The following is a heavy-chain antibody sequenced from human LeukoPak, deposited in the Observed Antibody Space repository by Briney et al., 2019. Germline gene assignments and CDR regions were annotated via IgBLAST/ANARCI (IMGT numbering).Heavy chain of an antibody. Sequence: SXYAXXXXRQAPGQGLEWMGGIIPIFGIANYAQKFQGRVTITTDESTSTAYMELSSLRSEDTAVYYCARGSSSSPGVYFDYWGQGTLVTVSS. CDR2: IIPIFGIA. CDR3: ARGSSSSPGVYFDY. V-gene: IGHV1-69*05. CDR1: SXYA. J-gene: IGHJ4*02. D-gene: IGHD6-6*01.